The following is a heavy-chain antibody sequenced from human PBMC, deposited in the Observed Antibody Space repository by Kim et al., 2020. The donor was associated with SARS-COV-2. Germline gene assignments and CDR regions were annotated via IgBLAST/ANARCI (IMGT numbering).Heavy chain of an antibody. V-gene: IGHV4-59*01. Sequence: SETLSLTCTVSGGSISSYYWSWIRQPPGKGLEWIGYIYYSGSTNYNPSLMSRVTISVDTSKNQISLKLSSVTAADTAVYYCAREADFWSGYFDYWGQGNLVTVSS. CDR2: IYYSGST. J-gene: IGHJ4*02. D-gene: IGHD3-3*01. CDR1: GGSISSYY. CDR3: AREADFWSGYFDY.